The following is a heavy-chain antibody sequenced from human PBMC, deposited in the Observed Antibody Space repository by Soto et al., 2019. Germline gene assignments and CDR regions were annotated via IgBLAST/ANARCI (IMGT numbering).Heavy chain of an antibody. J-gene: IGHJ6*03. D-gene: IGHD6-6*01. Sequence: QLLESSPGLEKPSETLSLTCTVSGGSISSSNYYWGWIRQPPGKGLEWIGSVYYSGNTYYNPSLKSRVTMSVDTSKNQFSLKLSSVTAADTAVYYCARHSSSYYYMDVWGKGTTVTVSS. V-gene: IGHV4-39*01. CDR2: VYYSGNT. CDR3: ARHSSSYYYMDV. CDR1: GGSISSSNYY.